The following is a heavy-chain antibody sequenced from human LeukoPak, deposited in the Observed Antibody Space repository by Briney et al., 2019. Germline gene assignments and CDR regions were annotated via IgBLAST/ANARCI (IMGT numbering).Heavy chain of an antibody. CDR3: ARAPSSGWNYYYYGMDV. V-gene: IGHV4-59*01. CDR1: GGSISSYY. D-gene: IGHD6-19*01. J-gene: IGHJ6*02. Sequence: SETLSLTCTVSGGSISSYYWSWIRQPPGKGLEWIGYIYYSGSTNYNPSLKSRVTISVDTSKNQFSLKLSSVTAADTAVNYCARAPSSGWNYYYYGMDVWGQGTTVTVSS. CDR2: IYYSGST.